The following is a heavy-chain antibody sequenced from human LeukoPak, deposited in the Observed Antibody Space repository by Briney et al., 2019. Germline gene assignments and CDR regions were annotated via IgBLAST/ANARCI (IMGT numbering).Heavy chain of an antibody. J-gene: IGHJ4*02. CDR3: AKALGVIAARPFDY. CDR1: GFTFSSYA. D-gene: IGHD6-6*01. CDR2: ISGSGGST. Sequence: PGGSLRLSCAASGFTFSSYAMSWVRQAPGKGLEWVSAISGSGGSTYYADSVKGRFTISRDNSKDTLYLQMNSLRAEDMAVYYCAKALGVIAARPFDYWGQGTLVTVSS. V-gene: IGHV3-23*01.